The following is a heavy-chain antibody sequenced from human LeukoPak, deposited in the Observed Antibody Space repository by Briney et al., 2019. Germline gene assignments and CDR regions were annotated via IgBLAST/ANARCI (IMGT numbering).Heavy chain of an antibody. D-gene: IGHD2-15*01. CDR1: GFTFSSYS. J-gene: IGHJ4*02. CDR2: ISSSSHI. Sequence: PGGSLRLSCAAPGFTFSSYSMNWVRQAPGKGLEWVSSISSSSHIYYADSVKGRFTISRDNAKNSLYLQMKSLRAEDTAVYYCAGGYCSGGTCPGYWGQGTLVIVSS. CDR3: AGGYCSGGTCPGY. V-gene: IGHV3-21*01.